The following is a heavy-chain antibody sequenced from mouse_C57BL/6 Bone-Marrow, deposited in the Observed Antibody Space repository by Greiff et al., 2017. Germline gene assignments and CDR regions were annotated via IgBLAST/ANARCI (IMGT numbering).Heavy chain of an antibody. CDR3: ARWGGLRRSYYYAMDY. J-gene: IGHJ4*01. Sequence: VQLQQSGPVLVKPGASVKMSCKASGYTFTDYYMNWVKQSHGKSLEWIGVINPYNGGTSYNQKFKGKATLTVDKSSSTAYMELNSLTSEDSAVYYCARWGGLRRSYYYAMDYWGQGTSVTVSS. D-gene: IGHD2-4*01. V-gene: IGHV1-19*01. CDR2: INPYNGGT. CDR1: GYTFTDYY.